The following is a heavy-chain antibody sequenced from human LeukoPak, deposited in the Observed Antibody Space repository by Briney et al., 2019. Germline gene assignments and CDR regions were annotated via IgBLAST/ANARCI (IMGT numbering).Heavy chain of an antibody. V-gene: IGHV1-2*02. CDR1: GYTFTGYY. J-gene: IGHJ5*02. CDR3: AREVVGDYGDYSWFDP. Sequence: GASVKVSCKASGYTFTGYYMHWVRQAPGQGLEWMGWINPNSGGTNYAQKFQGRVTMTRDTSISTAYMELSRLRSDDTAVYYCAREVVGDYGDYSWFDPWGQGTLVTVSS. D-gene: IGHD4-17*01. CDR2: INPNSGGT.